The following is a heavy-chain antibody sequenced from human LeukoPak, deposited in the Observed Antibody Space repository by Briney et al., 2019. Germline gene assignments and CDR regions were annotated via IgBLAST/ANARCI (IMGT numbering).Heavy chain of an antibody. CDR3: ATFRSGSPPYDAFDI. CDR2: FDPEDGET. J-gene: IGHJ3*02. V-gene: IGHV1-24*01. Sequence: GASVKVSCKVSGYTLTELSMHWVRQAPGKGLEWMGGFDPEDGETIYAQKFQGRVTMTEDTSTDTAYMELSSLRSEDTAVYYCATFRSGSPPYDAFDIWGQGTMVTVSS. CDR1: GYTLTELS. D-gene: IGHD3-10*01.